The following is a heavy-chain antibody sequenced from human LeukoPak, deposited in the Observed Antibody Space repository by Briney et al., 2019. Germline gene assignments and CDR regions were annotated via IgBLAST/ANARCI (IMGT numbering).Heavy chain of an antibody. CDR2: IYYSGST. CDR1: GGSISSGDYY. J-gene: IGHJ4*02. CDR3: ARVRIAAAGKGFDY. D-gene: IGHD6-13*01. V-gene: IGHV4-30-4*01. Sequence: PSETLSLTCTVSGGSISSGDYYWSWIRQPPGTGLEWIGYIYYSGSTYYNPSLKSRVTISVDTSKNQFSLKLSSVTAADTAVYYCARVRIAAAGKGFDYWGQGTLVTVSS.